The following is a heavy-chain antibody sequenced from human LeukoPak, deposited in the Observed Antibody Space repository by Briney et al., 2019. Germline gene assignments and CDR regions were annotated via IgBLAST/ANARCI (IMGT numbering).Heavy chain of an antibody. Sequence: GGSLRLSCAASGFTFSSYGMHWVRQAPRKGLEWVAFIRYGGSNKYYADSVKGRFTISRDNSKNTLYLQMNSLRAEDTAVYYCARGNTGYNDYWGQGTLVTVSS. CDR3: ARGNTGYNDY. CDR1: GFTFSSYG. D-gene: IGHD1-14*01. J-gene: IGHJ4*02. V-gene: IGHV3-30*02. CDR2: IRYGGSNK.